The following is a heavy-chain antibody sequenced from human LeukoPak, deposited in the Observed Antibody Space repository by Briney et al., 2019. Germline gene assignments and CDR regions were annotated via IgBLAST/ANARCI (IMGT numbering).Heavy chain of an antibody. D-gene: IGHD3-22*01. J-gene: IGHJ5*02. CDR2: IYYSGST. V-gene: IGHV4-59*01. CDR1: GGSISSYY. Sequence: SETLSLTCTVSGGSISSYYWSWIRQPPAKGLEWIGYIYYSGSTNYNPSLKSRVTISVDTSKNQFSLKLSSATAADTAVYYCARGYYYDSSGLGDWFDPWGQGTLVTVSS. CDR3: ARGYYYDSSGLGDWFDP.